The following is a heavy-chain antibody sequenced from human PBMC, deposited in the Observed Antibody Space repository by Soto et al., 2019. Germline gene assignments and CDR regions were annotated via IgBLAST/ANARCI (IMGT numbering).Heavy chain of an antibody. V-gene: IGHV3-30*03. Sequence: PGGSLRLSCAASGFTFSSYGMQWVRQSPGKGLEWVAVISYDGSNKYDADSVKGRFTISRDNSKHTLYLQINSLRAQDTAVYYCATAGGPGSYPKYYFDCWCKGTLVAVS. CDR1: GFTFSSYG. CDR2: ISYDGSNK. J-gene: IGHJ4*02. D-gene: IGHD3-16*02. CDR3: ATAGGPGSYPKYYFDC.